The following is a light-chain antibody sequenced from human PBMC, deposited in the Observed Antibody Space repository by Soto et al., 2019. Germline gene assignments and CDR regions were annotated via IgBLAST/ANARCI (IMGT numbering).Light chain of an antibody. CDR1: QSVSSSY. CDR2: GAS. V-gene: IGKV3-20*01. Sequence: EIVLTQSPGTLSLSPGERATLSCRASQSVSSSYLAWYQQKPGQAPRLLIYGASSRATGIPDRFSGSGYGTDFTLNISRLEPEDFAVYYCQQYGSSPGTFGQGTKVEIK. J-gene: IGKJ1*01. CDR3: QQYGSSPGT.